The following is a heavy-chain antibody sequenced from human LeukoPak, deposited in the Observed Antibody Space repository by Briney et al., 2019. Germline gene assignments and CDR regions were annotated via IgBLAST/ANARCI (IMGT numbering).Heavy chain of an antibody. CDR3: ARVHYDVLTGYLGGMDV. CDR1: GGSISSDSYS. J-gene: IGHJ6*04. V-gene: IGHV4-30-2*06. CDR2: VYHSGSA. Sequence: SETLSLTCAVSGGSISSDSYSWTWIRPSPTKGLEWIGYVYHSGSAYYNPPFESRVTMSADRSKNQFSLKLSSVTAADTAVYYCARVHYDVLTGYLGGMDVWGKGTTVTVSS. D-gene: IGHD3-9*01.